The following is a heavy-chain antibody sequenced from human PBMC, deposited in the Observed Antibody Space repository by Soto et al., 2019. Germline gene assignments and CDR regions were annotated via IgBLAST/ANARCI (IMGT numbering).Heavy chain of an antibody. J-gene: IGHJ5*02. Sequence: SETLSLTCAVSGGSISRSTYYWGWIRQPPGKGLEWIGSIYYSGSTYYRPSLKSRVTISVDTSKNQFSLKLSSVTAADTAVYYCARQVPAAIRLGWFDPWGQGTLVTVSS. V-gene: IGHV4-39*01. CDR3: ARQVPAAIRLGWFDP. D-gene: IGHD2-2*02. CDR2: IYYSGST. CDR1: GGSISRSTYY.